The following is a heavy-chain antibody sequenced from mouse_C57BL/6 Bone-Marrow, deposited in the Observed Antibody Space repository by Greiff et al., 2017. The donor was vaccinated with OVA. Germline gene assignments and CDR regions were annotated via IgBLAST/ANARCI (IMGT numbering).Heavy chain of an antibody. J-gene: IGHJ4*01. V-gene: IGHV1-64*01. CDR1: GYTFTSYW. D-gene: IGHD3-2*02. CDR2: IHPNSGST. CDR3: ARPQAPYAMDY. Sequence: QVQLQQPGAELVKPGASVKLSCKASGYTFTSYWMHWVKQRPGQGLEWMGMIHPNSGSTNYNEKFKSKATLTVDKSSSTAYMQLSSLTSEDAAVYYCARPQAPYAMDYWGQGTSVTVSS.